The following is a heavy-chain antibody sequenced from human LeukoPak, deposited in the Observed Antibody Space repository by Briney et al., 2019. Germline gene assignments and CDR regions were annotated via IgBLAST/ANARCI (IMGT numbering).Heavy chain of an antibody. CDR3: ARGDPILRDP. CDR1: GGTFSSYA. J-gene: IGHJ5*02. V-gene: IGHV1-2*02. CDR2: INPNSGGT. D-gene: IGHD2-21*01. Sequence: ASVKVSCKASGGTFSSYAISWVRQAPGQGLEWMGWINPNSGGTNYAQKFQGRVTMTRDTSISTAYMELSRLRSDDTAVYYCARGDPILRDPWGQGTLVTVSS.